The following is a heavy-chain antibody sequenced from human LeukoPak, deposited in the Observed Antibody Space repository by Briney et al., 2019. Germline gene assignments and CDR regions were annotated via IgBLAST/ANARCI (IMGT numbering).Heavy chain of an antibody. J-gene: IGHJ4*02. Sequence: AGSLRLSCAASGFTFSSYGMDWVRQAPGKGLEWVAFIRFDGGHQYYGDSVKGRFTIYRDNSNNTLYLQMNSPRTDDTGISYCANDRITDFDNWGRGTLVTASS. CDR3: ANDRITDFDN. V-gene: IGHV3-30*02. CDR2: IRFDGGHQ. D-gene: IGHD3-16*01. CDR1: GFTFSSYG.